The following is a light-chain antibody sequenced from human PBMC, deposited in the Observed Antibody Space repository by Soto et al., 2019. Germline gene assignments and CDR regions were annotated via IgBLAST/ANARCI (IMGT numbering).Light chain of an antibody. CDR2: DDS. Sequence: QSALTQPASVSGSPGQSITISCSGTSSDVGAYNYVSWYQQHPGKAPKLMIYDDSSRPSGVSNRFSGSKSGNTASLTISGLQAEDEADYYCSSYTSSSALVLFGGGTQLTVL. V-gene: IGLV2-14*03. J-gene: IGLJ2*01. CDR1: SSDVGAYNY. CDR3: SSYTSSSALVL.